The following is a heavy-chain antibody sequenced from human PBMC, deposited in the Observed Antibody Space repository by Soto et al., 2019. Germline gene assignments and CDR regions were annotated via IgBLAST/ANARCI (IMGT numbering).Heavy chain of an antibody. Sequence: QPGGSLRLSCAASGFTFSSYGMHWVRQAPGKGLEWVAVIWYDGSNKYYADSVKGRFTISRDNSKNTLYLQMNSLRAEDTAVYYCTTDVSMPLFGNWFDPWGQGTLVTV. CDR1: GFTFSSYG. J-gene: IGHJ5*02. CDR3: TTDVSMPLFGNWFDP. V-gene: IGHV3-33*01. D-gene: IGHD3-3*01. CDR2: IWYDGSNK.